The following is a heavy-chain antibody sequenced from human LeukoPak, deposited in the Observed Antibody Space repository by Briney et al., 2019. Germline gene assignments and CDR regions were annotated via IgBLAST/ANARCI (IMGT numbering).Heavy chain of an antibody. Sequence: ASVKVSCKASGYTFTSYDINWVRQATGQGLEWMGWMNPNSGNTGYAQKFQGRVTMTRNTSISTAYMELSSLRSEDTAVYYCARLYHPATVTTHWGQGTLVTVSS. CDR2: MNPNSGNT. CDR1: GYTFTSYD. V-gene: IGHV1-8*01. D-gene: IGHD4-17*01. CDR3: ARLYHPATVTTH. J-gene: IGHJ4*02.